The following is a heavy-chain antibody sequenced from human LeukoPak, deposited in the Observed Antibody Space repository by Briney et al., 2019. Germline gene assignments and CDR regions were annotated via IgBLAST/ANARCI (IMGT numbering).Heavy chain of an antibody. D-gene: IGHD6-19*01. Sequence: GGSLRLSCAASGFTFSSYSMNWVRQAPGKGLEWVSSISSGSTYIYYADSMKGRFTISRDNSKNTLYLQMNSLRAEDTAVYYCAKDPQYSSGWYKIWGQGTMVTVSS. CDR1: GFTFSSYS. V-gene: IGHV3-21*04. CDR2: ISSGSTYI. CDR3: AKDPQYSSGWYKI. J-gene: IGHJ3*02.